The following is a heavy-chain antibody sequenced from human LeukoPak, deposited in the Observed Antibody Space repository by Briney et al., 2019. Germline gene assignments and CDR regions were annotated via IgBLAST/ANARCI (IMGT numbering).Heavy chain of an antibody. CDR2: ISYDGSNK. Sequence: PGRSLRLSCAASGFTFSSYAMHWVRQAPGKGLEWVAVISYDGSNKYYADSVKGRFTISRDNSKNTLYLQMNSLRAEDTAVYYCARVGEPLLDCSSTSCPLYFDYWGQGTLVTVSS. CDR1: GFTFSSYA. D-gene: IGHD2-2*01. V-gene: IGHV3-30*01. CDR3: ARVGEPLLDCSSTSCPLYFDY. J-gene: IGHJ4*02.